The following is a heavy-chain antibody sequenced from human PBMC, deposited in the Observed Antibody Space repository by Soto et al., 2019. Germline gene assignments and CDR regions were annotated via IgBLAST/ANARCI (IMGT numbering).Heavy chain of an antibody. V-gene: IGHV3-30*18. CDR1: GFTFSSYG. J-gene: IGHJ4*02. Sequence: GGSLRLSCAASGFTFSSYGMHWVRQAPGKGLEWVAVISYDGSNKYYADSVKGRFTISRDNSKNTLYLQMNSLRAEDTAVYYCAKDSPYFDYWGQGTLVTVSS. CDR2: ISYDGSNK. CDR3: AKDSPYFDY.